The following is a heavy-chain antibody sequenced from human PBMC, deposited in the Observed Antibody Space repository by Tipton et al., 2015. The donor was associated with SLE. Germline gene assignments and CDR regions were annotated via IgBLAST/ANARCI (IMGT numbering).Heavy chain of an antibody. J-gene: IGHJ5*02. Sequence: TLSLTCTVSGGSISSYYWSWIRQPPGKGLDWIGYIYYSGTTKYNPSLKSRVTISVDSSNNQFSLRLSSVTAADTAIYYCARDSSGMGYYWFDPWGQGTLVTVSS. D-gene: IGHD3-10*01. V-gene: IGHV4-59*01. CDR2: IYYSGTT. CDR3: ARDSSGMGYYWFDP. CDR1: GGSISSYY.